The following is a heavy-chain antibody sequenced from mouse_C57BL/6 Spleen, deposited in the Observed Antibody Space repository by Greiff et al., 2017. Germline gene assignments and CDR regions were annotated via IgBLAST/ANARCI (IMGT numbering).Heavy chain of an antibody. V-gene: IGHV14-2*01. D-gene: IGHD1-1*01. J-gene: IGHJ4*01. Sequence: VQLKQSGAEFVKPGASVQLSCTAPGFNIKDYYFPWGKQRHEPGLEGIGRFDPEVGETKYDPQFQGKATITADTASNTAYLQLSSLTTEDTAVYYCANSSYEDAMDYWGQGTSVTVSS. CDR2: FDPEVGET. CDR3: ANSSYEDAMDY. CDR1: GFNIKDYY.